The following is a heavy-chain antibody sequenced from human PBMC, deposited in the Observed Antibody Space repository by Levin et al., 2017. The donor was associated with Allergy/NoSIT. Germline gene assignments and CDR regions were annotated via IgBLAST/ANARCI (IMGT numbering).Heavy chain of an antibody. CDR2: IWYDGSNK. Sequence: LSLTCAASGFTFSSYGMHWVRQAPGKGLEWVAVIWYDGSNKYYADSVKGRFTISRDNSKNTLYPQMNSLRAEDTAVYYCARCIWSAVTGPIDYWGQGTLVTVSS. D-gene: IGHD3/OR15-3a*01. CDR3: ARCIWSAVTGPIDY. CDR1: GFTFSSYG. J-gene: IGHJ4*02. V-gene: IGHV3-33*01.